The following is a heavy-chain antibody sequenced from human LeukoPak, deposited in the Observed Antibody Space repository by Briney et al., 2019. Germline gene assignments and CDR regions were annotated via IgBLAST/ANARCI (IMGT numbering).Heavy chain of an antibody. CDR1: GFTFSSYG. V-gene: IGHV3-30*03. J-gene: IGHJ4*02. CDR2: ISYDGSNK. D-gene: IGHD3-16*02. Sequence: PGRSLRLSCAASGFTFSSYGMHWVRQAPGKGLEWVAVISYDGSNKYYADSVKGRFTISRDNSKNTLYLQMDSLRDEDTAVYYCARGYYDHIWESYRYTGGPPDYWGQGTLVTVSS. CDR3: ARGYYDHIWESYRYTGGPPDY.